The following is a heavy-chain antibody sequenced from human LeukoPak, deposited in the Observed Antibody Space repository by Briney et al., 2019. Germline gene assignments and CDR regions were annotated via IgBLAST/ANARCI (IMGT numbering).Heavy chain of an antibody. CDR1: GYTFTGYY. D-gene: IGHD6-19*01. V-gene: IGHV1-2*02. J-gene: IGHJ5*02. CDR2: INPNSGGT. CDR3: AKNLGAVAATNWFDP. Sequence: ASVKVSCKASGYTFTGYYLHWVRQAPGQGLEWMGWINPNSGGTNYAQKFQGRVTMIRDTSITTAYMELSRLRSDDTAVYYCAKNLGAVAATNWFDPWGQGTLVTVSS.